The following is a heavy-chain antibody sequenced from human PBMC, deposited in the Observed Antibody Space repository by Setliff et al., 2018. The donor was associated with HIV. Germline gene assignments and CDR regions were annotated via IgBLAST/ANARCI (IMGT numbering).Heavy chain of an antibody. D-gene: IGHD3-22*01. CDR3: ARHDSGGYYSLDY. CDR1: GGSIRSYY. V-gene: IGHV4-59*08. Sequence: PSETLSLTCTVSGGSIRSYYWSWIRQPPGKGLEWIGYIYYSGSTNYNPSLKSRVTISVDTSKNQFSLKLSSVTAADTAVYYWARHDSGGYYSLDYWGQGTLVTVSS. J-gene: IGHJ4*02. CDR2: IYYSGST.